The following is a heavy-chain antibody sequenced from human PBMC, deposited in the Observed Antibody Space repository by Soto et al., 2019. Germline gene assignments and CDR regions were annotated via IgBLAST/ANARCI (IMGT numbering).Heavy chain of an antibody. J-gene: IGHJ6*03. D-gene: IGHD4-17*01. CDR1: GYTFTSYA. V-gene: IGHV1-3*01. Sequence: ASVKVSCKASGYTFTSYAMHWVRQAPGQRLEWMGWINAGNGNTKYSQKFQGRVTMTRNTSISTAYMELSSLRSEDTAVYYCARRIYGDPPYYYYYMDVWGKGTTVTVSS. CDR2: INAGNGNT. CDR3: ARRIYGDPPYYYYYMDV.